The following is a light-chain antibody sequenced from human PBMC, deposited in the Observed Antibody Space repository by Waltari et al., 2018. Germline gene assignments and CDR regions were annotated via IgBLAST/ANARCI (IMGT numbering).Light chain of an antibody. CDR2: KVN. CDR1: STTITKASH. J-gene: IGLJ3*02. V-gene: IGLV8-61*01. Sequence: VDTQAPSPSLSPAVTLGLTCVSTSTTITKASHPNWYQQRPGQAPRTLVYKVNSRSSGVPDRFSGSVFGNMAALTITGPQPEDEADYYCFLYMGSSIWVFGGGTKLTVL. CDR3: FLYMGSSIWV.